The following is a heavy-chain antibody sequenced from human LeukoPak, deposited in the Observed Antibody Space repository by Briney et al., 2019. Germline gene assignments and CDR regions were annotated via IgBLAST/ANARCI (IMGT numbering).Heavy chain of an antibody. CDR3: ARDLGSPDGY. CDR1: GFTFSSYA. D-gene: IGHD1-14*01. V-gene: IGHV3-30-3*01. Sequence: GGSLRLSCAASGFTFSSYAIHWVRQAPGKGLEWVAVISYDGSNKYYADSVKGRFTISRDNSKNTLYLQMNSLRAEDTAVYYCARDLGSPDGYWGQGTLVTVSS. CDR2: ISYDGSNK. J-gene: IGHJ4*02.